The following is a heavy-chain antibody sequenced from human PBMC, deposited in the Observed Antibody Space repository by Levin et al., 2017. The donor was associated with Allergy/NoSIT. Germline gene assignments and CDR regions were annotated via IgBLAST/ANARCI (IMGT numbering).Heavy chain of an antibody. Sequence: PGGSLRLSCKASGGTFSSYAISWVRQAPGQGLEWMGGIIPIFGTANYAQKFQGRVTITADESTSTAYMELSSLRSEDTAVYYCARDQGMVLRYFDWLYPRTHNWFDPWGQGTLVTVSS. CDR2: IIPIFGTA. D-gene: IGHD3-9*01. CDR3: ARDQGMVLRYFDWLYPRTHNWFDP. V-gene: IGHV1-69*01. J-gene: IGHJ5*02. CDR1: GGTFSSYA.